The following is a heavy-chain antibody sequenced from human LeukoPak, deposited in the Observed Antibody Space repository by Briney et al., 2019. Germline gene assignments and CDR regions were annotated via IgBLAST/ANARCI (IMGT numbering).Heavy chain of an antibody. V-gene: IGHV4-61*01. CDR3: ARDANYDILTGYYGMDV. CDR2: IYYSGST. CDR1: GGSVSSGSYY. Sequence: SETLSLTCTVSGGSVSSGSYYWSWIRQPPGKGLEWIGYIYYSGSTNYNPSLKSRVTISVDTSKNQFSLKLSSVTAADTAVYYRARDANYDILTGYYGMDVWGKGTTVTVSS. J-gene: IGHJ6*04. D-gene: IGHD3-9*01.